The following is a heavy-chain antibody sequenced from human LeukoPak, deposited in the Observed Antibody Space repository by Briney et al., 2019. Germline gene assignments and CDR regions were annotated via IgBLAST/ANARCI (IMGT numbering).Heavy chain of an antibody. D-gene: IGHD3-9*01. CDR3: ARDYDVLTAYPPTQLFDP. V-gene: IGHV4-59*12. Sequence: SETLSLTCTVSGGSIRSYYWSWIRQSPGKGLVWIGNIYYSGSTNYSPSLKSRLTISVDTSKNQFSLKLNSVTAADTAVYYCARDYDVLTAYPPTQLFDPWGQGTLVTVSS. J-gene: IGHJ5*02. CDR1: GGSIRSYY. CDR2: IYYSGST.